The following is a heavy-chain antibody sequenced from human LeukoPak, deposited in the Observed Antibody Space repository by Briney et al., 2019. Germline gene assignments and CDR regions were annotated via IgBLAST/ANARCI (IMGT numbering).Heavy chain of an antibody. J-gene: IGHJ3*02. CDR2: IWYDGSNK. V-gene: IGHV3-33*01. CDR3: ARVDSSGQTTYDAFDI. CDR1: GFTFSSYG. Sequence: GGSLRLSCAASGFTFSSYGMHWVRQAPGKGLEWVAVIWYDGSNKYYADSVKGRFTISRDNSKNTLYLQMNSLRAEDTAVYYCARVDSSGQTTYDAFDIWGQGTMVTVSS. D-gene: IGHD3-22*01.